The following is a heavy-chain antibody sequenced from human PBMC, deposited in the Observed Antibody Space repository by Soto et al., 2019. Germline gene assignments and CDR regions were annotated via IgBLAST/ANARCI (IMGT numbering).Heavy chain of an antibody. J-gene: IGHJ4*02. V-gene: IGHV3-23*01. D-gene: IGHD3-22*01. CDR1: GFTFSDYY. CDR3: AKDAYYYDSSGQPDY. CDR2: ISGSGGST. Sequence: SLRLSCTGYGFTFSDYYVSWIRQAPGKGLGWVSAISGSGGSTYYADSVKGRFTISRDNSKNTLYLQMNSLRAEDTAVYYCAKDAYYYDSSGQPDYWGQGTLVTVSS.